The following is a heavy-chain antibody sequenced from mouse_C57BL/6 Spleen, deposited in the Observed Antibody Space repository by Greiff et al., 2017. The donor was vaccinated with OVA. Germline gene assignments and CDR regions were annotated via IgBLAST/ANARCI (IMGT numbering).Heavy chain of an antibody. J-gene: IGHJ2*01. CDR2: INPGSGGT. V-gene: IGHV1-54*01. Sequence: QVQLQQSGAELVRPGTSVKVSCKASGYAFTNYLIEWVKQRPGQGLEWIGVINPGSGGTNYNEKFKGKATLTADKSSSTAYMQLSSLTSEDSAVYFCARSPRGYYFDYWGQGTTLTVSS. CDR3: ARSPRGYYFDY. CDR1: GYAFTNYL.